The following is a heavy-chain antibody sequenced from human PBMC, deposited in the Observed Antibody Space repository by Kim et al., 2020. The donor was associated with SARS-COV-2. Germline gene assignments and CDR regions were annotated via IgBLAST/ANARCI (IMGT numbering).Heavy chain of an antibody. CDR3: ARDRLAVAGQDYFDS. J-gene: IGHJ4*02. V-gene: IGHV4-4*07. Sequence: SETLSLTCTVSGGSITTYYWSWIRQSAGKGLEWIGLIHTSGSTNYNPSLKSRVTMSVDTSKNQFSLKLISVTAADTAVYYCARDRLAVAGQDYFDSWGQGTLVTVSS. CDR1: GGSITTYY. CDR2: IHTSGST. D-gene: IGHD6-19*01.